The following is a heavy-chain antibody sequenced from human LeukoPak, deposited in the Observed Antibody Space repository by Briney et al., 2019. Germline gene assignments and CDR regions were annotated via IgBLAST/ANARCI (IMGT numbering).Heavy chain of an antibody. J-gene: IGHJ6*03. Sequence: SETLSLTCTVSGGLISISTYYWGWIRQPPGKGLEWIGSIYYSGTTHYNPSLKGRVTIAVDTSKNQFSLKLISVTAADTAVYYCARTTMVRGTYYMDVWGKGTTVTISS. CDR3: ARTTMVRGTYYMDV. CDR1: GGLISISTYY. D-gene: IGHD3-10*01. V-gene: IGHV4-39*07. CDR2: IYYSGTT.